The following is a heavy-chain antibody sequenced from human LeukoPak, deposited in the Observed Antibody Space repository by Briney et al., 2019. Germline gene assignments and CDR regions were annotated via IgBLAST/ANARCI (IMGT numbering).Heavy chain of an antibody. CDR2: ISGGGSGT. V-gene: IGHV3-23*01. Sequence: PGGSLRLSYAPSGFTFSSCAMSWVRQAPGEGLEWVAVISGGGSGTYYADSVRGRFTISRDNSKNTVYLQMNSLRAEDTAIYYCAKAVGSSGYFSRDAFDIWGQGTMVTVSS. CDR3: AKAVGSSGYFSRDAFDI. D-gene: IGHD3-22*01. CDR1: GFTFSSCA. J-gene: IGHJ3*02.